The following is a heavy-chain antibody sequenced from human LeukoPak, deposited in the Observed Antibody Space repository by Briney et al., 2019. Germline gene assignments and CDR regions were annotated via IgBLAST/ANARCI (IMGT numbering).Heavy chain of an antibody. V-gene: IGHV3-23*01. CDR3: AKVPYDDYFNTPFDY. CDR1: GFTFSSYA. CDR2: ISGSAGGT. Sequence: PGGSLRLSCAASGFTFSSYAMTWVRQAPGKGLEWVSAISGSAGGTYYADSVKGRFAISRDNSMNTLYLQMNSLRAEDTAVYYCAKVPYDDYFNTPFDYWGQGTLVTVSS. D-gene: IGHD4-17*01. J-gene: IGHJ4*02.